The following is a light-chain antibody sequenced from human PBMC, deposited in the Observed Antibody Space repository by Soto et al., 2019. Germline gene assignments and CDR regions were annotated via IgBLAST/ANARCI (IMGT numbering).Light chain of an antibody. CDR1: QNISSY. CDR2: AAS. CDR3: QQSYSTLIT. J-gene: IGKJ5*01. V-gene: IGKV1-39*01. Sequence: DIQMTQSPSSLSASVGDRVTITCRASQNISSYLNWYQQKQGKAPKLLIYAASSLQSGVPSRFSGSGSGTDFTLTISSLQPEDFATYYCQQSYSTLITFGQGTRLEIK.